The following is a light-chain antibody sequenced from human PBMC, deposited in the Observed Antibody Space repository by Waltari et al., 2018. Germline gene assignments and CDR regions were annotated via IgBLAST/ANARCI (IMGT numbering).Light chain of an antibody. CDR2: EVT. CDR3: CSYAGGHVV. V-gene: IGLV2-8*01. Sequence: QPTLTQPPSASASPGQSVTISCTGTSSDVGAYNYVSCYHCPPGKAPNFITYEVTKRPPGVPDRFSGSKSGNTASLTVSGLQAEDEADYYCCSYAGGHVVFGGGTRVTVL. J-gene: IGLJ2*01. CDR1: SSDVGAYNY.